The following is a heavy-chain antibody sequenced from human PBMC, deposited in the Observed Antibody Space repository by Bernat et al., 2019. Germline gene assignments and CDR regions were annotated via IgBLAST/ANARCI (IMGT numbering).Heavy chain of an antibody. Sequence: EVQLLESGGGLVQPGGSLRLSCAASGFTFSSYAMSWVRQAPGKGLEWVSAISGSGGSTYYADSVKGRFTISRDKSKNTLYLQMNSLRAEDTAVYYCATGSAGYYYYGMDVWGQGTTVTVSS. CDR2: ISGSGGST. D-gene: IGHD4-17*01. CDR1: GFTFSSYA. V-gene: IGHV3-23*01. CDR3: ATGSAGYYYYGMDV. J-gene: IGHJ6*02.